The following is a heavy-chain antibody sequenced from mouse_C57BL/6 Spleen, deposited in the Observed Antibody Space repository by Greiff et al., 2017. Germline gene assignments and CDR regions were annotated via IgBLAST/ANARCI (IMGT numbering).Heavy chain of an antibody. CDR1: GYTFTDYE. J-gene: IGHJ2*01. CDR2: IDPETGGP. D-gene: IGHD1-1*01. Sequence: VKLVESGAELVRPGASVTLSCKASGYTFTDYEMHWVKQTPVHGLEWIGAIDPETGGPAYNQKFKGKAILTADKSSSTAYMELRSLTSEDSAVYYCTRGFTTVVAPFDYWGQGTTLTVSS. CDR3: TRGFTTVVAPFDY. V-gene: IGHV1-15*01.